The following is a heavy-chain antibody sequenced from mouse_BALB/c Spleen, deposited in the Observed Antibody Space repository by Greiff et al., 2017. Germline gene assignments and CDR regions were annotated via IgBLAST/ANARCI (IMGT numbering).Heavy chain of an antibody. D-gene: IGHD1-1*01. J-gene: IGHJ3*01. CDR1: GYTFTDYA. CDR3: ARGDSSPFAY. V-gene: IGHV1-67*01. Sequence: VQLQQSGPELVRPGVSVKISCKGSGYTFTDYAMHWVKQSHAKSLEWIGVISTYYGNTNYNQKFKGKATMTVDKSSSTAYMELARLTSEDSAIYYCARGDSSPFAYWGQGTLVTVSA. CDR2: ISTYYGNT.